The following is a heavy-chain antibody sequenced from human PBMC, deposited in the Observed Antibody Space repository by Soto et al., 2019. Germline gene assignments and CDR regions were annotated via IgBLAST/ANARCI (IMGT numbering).Heavy chain of an antibody. V-gene: IGHV4-31*03. J-gene: IGHJ4*02. CDR1: GGSISSGGYY. D-gene: IGHD1-26*01. CDR3: AICGTPQSGSSDY. Sequence: QVQLQESGPGLVKPSQTLSLTCTVSGGSISSGGYYWSWIRQFPGKGLEWIGYIYYTGSAYYNPSLKSRLTMSVDTSKNHFSLRLTSVTAADTAVYYCAICGTPQSGSSDYWGQGTLVTVSS. CDR2: IYYTGSA.